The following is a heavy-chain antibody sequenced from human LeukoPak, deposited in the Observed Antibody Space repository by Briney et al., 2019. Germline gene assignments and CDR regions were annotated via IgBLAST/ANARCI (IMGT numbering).Heavy chain of an antibody. CDR1: GGSLSGFY. J-gene: IGHJ4*02. CDR2: MNHTGST. CDR3: ARMSGKFDS. D-gene: IGHD3-10*01. V-gene: IGHV4-34*01. Sequence: SSETLSLTCAVYGGSLSGFYWSWIRQTPGKGVEWIGEMNHTGSTNYNPSLNSRVTISVDSSKNQISLKLNSVTAADTAVYYCARMSGKFDSWGQGTLVTVSS.